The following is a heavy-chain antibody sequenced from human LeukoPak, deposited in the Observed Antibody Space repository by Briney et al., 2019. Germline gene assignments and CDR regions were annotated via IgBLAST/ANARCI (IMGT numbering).Heavy chain of an antibody. V-gene: IGHV3-23*01. Sequence: GGSLRLSCAASGFTFSSYAMSWVRQAPRKGLEWVSLITDSGGSTYYADSVKGRFSISRDNSKNTLYLQINSLRAEDTAVYYCAKGKGSSTRCSDYWGQGTLVTVSS. CDR3: AKGKGSSTRCSDY. J-gene: IGHJ4*02. D-gene: IGHD2-2*01. CDR1: GFTFSSYA. CDR2: ITDSGGST.